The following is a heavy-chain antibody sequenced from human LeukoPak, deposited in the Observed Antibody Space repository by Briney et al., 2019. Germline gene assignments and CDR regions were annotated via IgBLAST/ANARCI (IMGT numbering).Heavy chain of an antibody. V-gene: IGHV1-2*02. CDR3: AREGRELWFGELFDN. CDR2: INPNSGGT. J-gene: IGHJ4*02. Sequence: GASVKVSCKASGYTFTGYYMHWVRQAPGQGLEWMGWINPNSGGTNYAQKFQGRVTMTRDTSISTAYMELSRLRSDDTGVYYCAREGRELWFGELFDNWGQGTLVTVSS. D-gene: IGHD3-10*01. CDR1: GYTFTGYY.